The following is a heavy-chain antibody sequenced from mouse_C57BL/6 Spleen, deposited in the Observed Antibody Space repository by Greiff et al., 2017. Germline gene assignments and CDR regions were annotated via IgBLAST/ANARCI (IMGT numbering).Heavy chain of an antibody. CDR3: ARGSVVADWYFDV. D-gene: IGHD1-1*01. CDR1: GFTFSDYY. CDR2: INYDGSST. J-gene: IGHJ1*03. Sequence: DVHLVESEGGLVQPGSSMKLSCTASGFTFSDYYMAWVRQVPEKGLEWVANINYDGSSTYYLDSLKSRFIISRDNAKNILYLQMSSLKSEDTATYYCARGSVVADWYFDVWGTGTTVTVSS. V-gene: IGHV5-16*01.